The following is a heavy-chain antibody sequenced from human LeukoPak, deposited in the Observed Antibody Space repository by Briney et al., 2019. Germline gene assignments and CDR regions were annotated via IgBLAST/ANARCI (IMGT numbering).Heavy chain of an antibody. CDR1: GFTFSSYA. J-gene: IGHJ4*02. V-gene: IGHV3-23*01. Sequence: GGSLRLSCAASGFTFSSYAMSWVRQAPGKGLEWVSAISGSGDSTYYADSVKGRFTISRDNSKNTLYLQMNSLRAEDTAVYYCAKETYDSSGYYSYYFDYWGQGTLVTVPS. D-gene: IGHD3-22*01. CDR2: ISGSGDST. CDR3: AKETYDSSGYYSYYFDY.